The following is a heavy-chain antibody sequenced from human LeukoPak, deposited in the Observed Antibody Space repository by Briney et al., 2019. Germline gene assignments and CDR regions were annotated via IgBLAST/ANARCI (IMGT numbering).Heavy chain of an antibody. J-gene: IGHJ5*02. CDR1: GDSISSSSYY. CDR3: AKYGSGSYYWFDP. D-gene: IGHD3-10*01. CDR2: IYFSGST. V-gene: IGHV4-39*01. Sequence: SETLSLSCTVSGDSISSSSYYWAWIRQPPGKGLEWIGSIYFSGSTYYNPSLKSRVTISVDTSKNQLALKLSSVTAADTAVYYCAKYGSGSYYWFDPWGQGILVTVSS.